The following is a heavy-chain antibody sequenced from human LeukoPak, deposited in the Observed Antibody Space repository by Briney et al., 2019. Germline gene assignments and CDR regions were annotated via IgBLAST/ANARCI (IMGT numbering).Heavy chain of an antibody. CDR1: GYTFTGYY. Sequence: GASVKVSCKASGYTFTGYYMHWVRQAPGQGLEWMGWINPNSGGTNYAQKFQGRVTMTRDTSISTAYMELSRLRSDDTAVYYCARVKKGLTFGGVITSTPDYWGQGTLVTVSS. CDR2: INPNSGGT. CDR3: ARVKKGLTFGGVITSTPDY. V-gene: IGHV1-2*02. D-gene: IGHD3-16*02. J-gene: IGHJ4*02.